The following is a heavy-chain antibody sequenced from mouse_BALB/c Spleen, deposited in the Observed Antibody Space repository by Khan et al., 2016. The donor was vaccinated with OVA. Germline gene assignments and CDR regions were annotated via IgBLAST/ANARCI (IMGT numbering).Heavy chain of an antibody. Sequence: VQLQQSGAELARPGASLKMSCKASGYTFTSYTMHWVNQRPGQGLEWIGYINPSSGYTKYNQKFKDKATLTADKSSSTAYMQLSSLTSEDTAVYYCARTHERWGQGTTLTVSS. CDR3: ARTHER. CDR2: INPSSGYT. V-gene: IGHV1-4*01. CDR1: GYTFTSYT. J-gene: IGHJ2*01.